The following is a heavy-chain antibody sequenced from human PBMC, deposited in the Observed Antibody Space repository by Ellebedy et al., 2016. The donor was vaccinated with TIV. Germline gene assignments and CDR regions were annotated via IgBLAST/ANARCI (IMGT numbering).Heavy chain of an antibody. J-gene: IGHJ6*04. V-gene: IGHV3-7*01. CDR1: GFMFSNYW. D-gene: IGHD7-27*01. CDR3: ARDPLGPDIYDV. CDR2: INQDGSNQ. Sequence: GGSLRLSXAASGFMFSNYWMGWVRQAPGKGLEWVAHINQDGSNQYYVDSVAGRFTISRDDAKDSLYLQMNSLRAEDTAVYYCARDPLGPDIYDVWGKGTTVIVSS.